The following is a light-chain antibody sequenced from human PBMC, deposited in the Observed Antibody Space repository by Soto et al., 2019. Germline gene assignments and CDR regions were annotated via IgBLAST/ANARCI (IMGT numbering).Light chain of an antibody. V-gene: IGKV1-5*03. CDR2: KAS. CDR3: HQLNNYHLP. Sequence: DIQMTHSPSTLSGSVGDRVSITCRASQTISSWLAWHQQKPRKAPKLLIYKASTLKSGVPSRFRGSGSGTEFTLTISSLQPDDFATYYCHQLNNYHLPFGGRTKVDIX. CDR1: QTISSW. J-gene: IGKJ4*01.